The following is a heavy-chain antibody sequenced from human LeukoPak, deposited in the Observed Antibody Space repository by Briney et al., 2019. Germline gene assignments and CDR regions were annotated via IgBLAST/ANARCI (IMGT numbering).Heavy chain of an antibody. V-gene: IGHV3-30-3*01. CDR2: ISHDRSNN. J-gene: IGHJ4*02. Sequence: GGSLRLSCAAPGFTFSNYAMHWARQAPGKGLEWVAFISHDRSNNCHADSVKGRFTISKDNSKNTLYLQMNRLTDEDTAVYYCARGLSGSYMSDYWGQGTLVTVSS. D-gene: IGHD3-10*01. CDR1: GFTFSNYA. CDR3: ARGLSGSYMSDY.